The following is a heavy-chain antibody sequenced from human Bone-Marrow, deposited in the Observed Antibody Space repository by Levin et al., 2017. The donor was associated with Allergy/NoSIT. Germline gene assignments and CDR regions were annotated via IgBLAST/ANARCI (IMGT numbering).Heavy chain of an antibody. CDR1: GGSISSNDYY. D-gene: IGHD1-14*01. V-gene: IGHV4-39*01. CDR3: ARHRQNHDWVDP. CDR2: INHSGHT. Sequence: ASETLSLTCTISGGSISSNDYYWGWTRRPPGKGLEWMAVINHSGHTYYNPSLRSRVTISVDLSKNHFSLQVTSVTAADTAMYYCARHRQNHDWVDPWGQGTLVTVSS. J-gene: IGHJ5*02.